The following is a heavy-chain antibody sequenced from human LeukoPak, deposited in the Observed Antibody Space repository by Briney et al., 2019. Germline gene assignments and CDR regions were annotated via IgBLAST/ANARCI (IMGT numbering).Heavy chain of an antibody. CDR2: IYPGDSDT. CDR3: ARQGLDYGGNPGWFDP. CDR1: GYSFTSYW. D-gene: IGHD4-23*01. V-gene: IGHV5-51*01. J-gene: IGHJ5*02. Sequence: GESLKISCKGSGYSFTSYWIGWVRQMPGKGLEWMGIIYPGDSDTRYSPSFQGQATISADKSISTAYLQWSSLKASDTAMYYCARQGLDYGGNPGWFDPWGQGTLVTVSS.